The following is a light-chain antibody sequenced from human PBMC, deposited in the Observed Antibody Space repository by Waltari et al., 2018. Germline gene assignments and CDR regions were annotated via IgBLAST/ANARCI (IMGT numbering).Light chain of an antibody. J-gene: IGLJ3*02. CDR3: NSYTGSSTSVL. Sequence: QSALTQPASVSGPPGQSITISSTGPSGDVGGYYYVSWYQHHPGKAPKLIIYDVNKRPSGVSNRFSGSKSGNTASLTISGLQADDEADYYCNSYTGSSTSVLFGGGTKLTVL. V-gene: IGLV2-14*03. CDR2: DVN. CDR1: SGDVGGYYY.